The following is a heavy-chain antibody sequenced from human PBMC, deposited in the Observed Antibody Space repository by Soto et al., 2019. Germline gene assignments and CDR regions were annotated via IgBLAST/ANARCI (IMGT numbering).Heavy chain of an antibody. V-gene: IGHV4-34*01. Sequence: SETLSLTCAVYGGSFSGYYWSWIRQPPGKGLEWIGKINHSGSTNYNPSLKSRVTISVDTSKNQFSLKLSSVTAADTAVYYCARGRLLLLHYYGMDVWGQGTTVTVSS. CDR2: INHSGST. J-gene: IGHJ6*02. CDR3: ARGRLLLLHYYGMDV. CDR1: GGSFSGYY. D-gene: IGHD3-16*01.